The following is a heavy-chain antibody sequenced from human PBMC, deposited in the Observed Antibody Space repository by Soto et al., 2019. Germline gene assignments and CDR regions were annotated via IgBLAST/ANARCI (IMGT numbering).Heavy chain of an antibody. V-gene: IGHV1-18*04. J-gene: IGHJ5*02. D-gene: IGHD6-19*01. CDR1: GYTFTRYS. Sequence: QVQLVQSGAEVRKPGASVQVSCKASGYTFTRYSINWVRQAPGQGLEWVGWISNYNGDTKYAEKFQGRVTLTTDTFTTTSYMDLRSLTSDDPAMYFCARGDSTGSPTGWFDPWGQGTLVTVLS. CDR2: ISNYNGDT. CDR3: ARGDSTGSPTGWFDP.